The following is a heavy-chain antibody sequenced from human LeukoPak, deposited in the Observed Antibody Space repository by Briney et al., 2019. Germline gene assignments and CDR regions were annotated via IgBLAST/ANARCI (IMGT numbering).Heavy chain of an antibody. J-gene: IGHJ4*02. CDR1: GYTFTGYY. V-gene: IGHV1-2*02. CDR3: ARAPGSNPIYYFDY. CDR2: INPTIGGT. Sequence: ASVKVSCKASGYTFTGYYMHWVRLAPGKGLEWMGWINPTIGGTNVAQKFQGRVTMTKDTSIRTAYMELSRLRSDDTAVYYCARAPGSNPIYYFDYWGQGTLVTVSS. D-gene: IGHD3-3*01.